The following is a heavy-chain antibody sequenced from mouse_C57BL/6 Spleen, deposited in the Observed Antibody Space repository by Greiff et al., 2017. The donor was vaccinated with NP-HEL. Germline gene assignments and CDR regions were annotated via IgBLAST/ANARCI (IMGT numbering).Heavy chain of an antibody. Sequence: QVQLKESGPGLVAPSQSLSITCTVSGFSFTSYGVHWVRQPPGKGLEWLVVIWRYGSTTYYSPLKSRLSISKDHSKSQVFLKMNSLQTDDTAMYYCARLNWEGEDYARDYWGQGTSVTVSS. CDR2: IWRYGST. J-gene: IGHJ4*01. V-gene: IGHV2-6*03. CDR3: ARLNWEGEDYARDY. D-gene: IGHD4-1*01. CDR1: GFSFTSYG.